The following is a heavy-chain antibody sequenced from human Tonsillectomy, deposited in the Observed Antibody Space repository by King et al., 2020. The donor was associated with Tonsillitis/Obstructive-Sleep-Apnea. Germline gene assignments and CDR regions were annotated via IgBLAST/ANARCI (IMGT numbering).Heavy chain of an antibody. J-gene: IGHJ4*02. Sequence: VQLVQSGAEVKKPGESLKISCKASGYSFTTYCIGWVRQMPGKGLEWMGIIYPSDSDTRYNPSFRGQVTISADKSISTAYLQWNSLKASDTAMYFCARHRWGCGDHFSPGDYWGRGTLVTVSS. V-gene: IGHV5-51*01. CDR2: IYPSDSDT. CDR3: ARHRWGCGDHFSPGDY. CDR1: GYSFTTYC. D-gene: IGHD4-17*01.